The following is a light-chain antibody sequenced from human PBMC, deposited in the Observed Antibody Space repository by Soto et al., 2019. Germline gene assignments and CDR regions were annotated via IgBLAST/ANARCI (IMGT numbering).Light chain of an antibody. Sequence: QSALTQPASVSESPGQSITISCTGTSRDVGGYSYVSWYQQHPGEVPRLVIYEVSNRPSGVSSRFSGSKSGNTASLTISGLLAEDEADYYCSSYTSSSTYVFGTGTKVTVL. CDR3: SSYTSSSTYV. CDR1: SRDVGGYSY. V-gene: IGLV2-14*01. CDR2: EVS. J-gene: IGLJ1*01.